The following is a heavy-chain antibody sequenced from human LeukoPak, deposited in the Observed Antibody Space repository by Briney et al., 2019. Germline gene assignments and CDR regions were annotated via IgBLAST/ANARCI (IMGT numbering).Heavy chain of an antibody. V-gene: IGHV3-33*06. D-gene: IGHD4-17*01. CDR2: IWYDGSNK. Sequence: GGSLRLSCAASGFTFSSYGMHWVRQAPGKGLEWVAVIWYDGSNKYYADSVKGRFTISRDNSKNTLYLQMNSLRAEDTAVYYCAKGPSYGDYVAAFDIWGQETMVTVSS. CDR3: AKGPSYGDYVAAFDI. J-gene: IGHJ3*02. CDR1: GFTFSSYG.